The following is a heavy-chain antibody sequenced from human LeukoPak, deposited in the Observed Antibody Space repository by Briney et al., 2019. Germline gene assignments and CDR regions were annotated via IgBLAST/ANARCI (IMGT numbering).Heavy chain of an antibody. CDR3: ARGGDIVVVPAASDAFDI. Sequence: GRSLTLSCAASGFTFSNYGMHWVRQAPGKGLEWVAVIWYDGSNKYYADSVKGRFTISRDNSKNTLYLQMNSLRAEDTAVYYCARGGDIVVVPAASDAFDIWGQGTMVTVSS. CDR2: IWYDGSNK. D-gene: IGHD2-2*01. CDR1: GFTFSNYG. J-gene: IGHJ3*02. V-gene: IGHV3-33*08.